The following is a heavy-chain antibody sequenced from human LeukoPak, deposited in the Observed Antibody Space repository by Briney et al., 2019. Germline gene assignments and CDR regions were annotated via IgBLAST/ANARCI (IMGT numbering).Heavy chain of an antibody. CDR3: AGSHSSTWYPDC. CDR2: TYYRSKWYN. V-gene: IGHV6-1*01. CDR1: GDSVSSNSAT. D-gene: IGHD6-13*01. J-gene: IGHJ4*02. Sequence: SQTLSLTCAISGDSVSSNSATWNWIRQSPSRGLKWLGRTYYRSKWYNEYAVSVKSRITINPDTSKNQFSLQVNSVTPEDTAVYYCAGSHSSTWYPDCWGQGTLVTVSS.